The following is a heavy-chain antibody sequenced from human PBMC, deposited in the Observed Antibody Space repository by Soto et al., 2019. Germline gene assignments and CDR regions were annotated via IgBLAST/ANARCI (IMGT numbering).Heavy chain of an antibody. CDR1: GFTFSSYT. J-gene: IGHJ4*02. V-gene: IGHV3-30-3*01. CDR3: VTSELSFAY. D-gene: IGHD1-26*01. CDR2: ISQDGGIQ. Sequence: GGSLRLSCAASGFTFSSYTMHWVRQAPGRGLEWVAVISQDGGIQHYADSVKGRFTISRDNSESTLYLQMNGLSSEDTAVYYCVTSELSFAYWGQGSLVTV.